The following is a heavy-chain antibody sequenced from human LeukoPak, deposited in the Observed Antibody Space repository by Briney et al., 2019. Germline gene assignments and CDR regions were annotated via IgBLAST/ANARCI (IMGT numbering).Heavy chain of an antibody. CDR2: ISGSATST. J-gene: IGHJ4*02. CDR1: GITFSSFG. D-gene: IGHD3-16*01. CDR3: ARSGFGE. Sequence: GGTLRLYCAVSGITFSSFGMSWVRQAPGRGLEWVSAISGSATSTHYADSVKGRFTISRDNSKNTLYLQMNSLRAEDTAVYYCARSGFGEWGQGTLVTVSS. V-gene: IGHV3-23*01.